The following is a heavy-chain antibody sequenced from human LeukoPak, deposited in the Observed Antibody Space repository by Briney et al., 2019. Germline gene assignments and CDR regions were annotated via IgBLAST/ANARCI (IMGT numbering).Heavy chain of an antibody. CDR1: GGSISSSSYY. V-gene: IGHV4-39*01. CDR3: ARTMIAPYGMDV. Sequence: SETLSPTCTVSGGSISSSSYYWGWIRQPPGKGLEWIGSIYYSGSTYYNPSLKSRVTISVDTSKNQFSLKLSSVTAADTAVYYCARTMIAPYGMDVWGQGTTVTVSS. CDR2: IYYSGST. D-gene: IGHD3-22*01. J-gene: IGHJ6*02.